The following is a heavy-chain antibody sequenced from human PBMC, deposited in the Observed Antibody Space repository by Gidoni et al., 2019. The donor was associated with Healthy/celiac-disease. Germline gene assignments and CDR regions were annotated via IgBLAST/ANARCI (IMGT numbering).Heavy chain of an antibody. D-gene: IGHD3-3*01. CDR1: GYTFTRYA. V-gene: IGHV1-3*01. CDR2: INAGNGNT. Sequence: QVQLVQSGAEVKKPGASVKDSCKASGYTFTRYAMHWVRQAPGQRLEWMGWINAGNGNTKYSQKFQGRVTITRDTSASTAYMELSSLRSEDTAVYYCAREYEDFWSGYLSYWGQGTLVTVSS. CDR3: AREYEDFWSGYLSY. J-gene: IGHJ4*02.